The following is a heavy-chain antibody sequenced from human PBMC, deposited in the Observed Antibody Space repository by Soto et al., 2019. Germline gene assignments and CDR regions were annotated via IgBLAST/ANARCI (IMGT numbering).Heavy chain of an antibody. CDR1: GYTFTSYG. J-gene: IGHJ5*02. V-gene: IGHV1-3*01. D-gene: IGHD6-13*01. CDR2: INAANGDT. CDR3: VRRHVSATGIDWFDP. Sequence: ASVKVYCKASGYTFTSYGIHWVRQAPGQRLEWMGWINAANGDTKYSPKVQGRVTITRDTSARTAYMELSSLRSEDTAVYYCVRRHVSATGIDWFDPWGQGTLVTVSS.